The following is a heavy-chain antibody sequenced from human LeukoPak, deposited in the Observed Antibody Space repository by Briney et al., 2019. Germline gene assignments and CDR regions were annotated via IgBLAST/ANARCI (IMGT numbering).Heavy chain of an antibody. J-gene: IGHJ4*02. Sequence: GESLKISCKGSGYSINNYWIGWVRQMPGKGLEWMGIIYPADSDIRYSPSFQGQVTISADKSISTAYLQWSSLKASDTAMYYCGVAVAGMNYFDYWGQGTLVTVSS. D-gene: IGHD6-19*01. CDR2: IYPADSDI. CDR3: GVAVAGMNYFDY. V-gene: IGHV5-51*01. CDR1: GYSINNYW.